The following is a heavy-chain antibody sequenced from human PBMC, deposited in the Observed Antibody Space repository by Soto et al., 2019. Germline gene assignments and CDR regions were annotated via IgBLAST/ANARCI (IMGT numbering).Heavy chain of an antibody. V-gene: IGHV3-23*01. J-gene: IGHJ2*01. CDR2: FSGGSVET. Sequence: GGSLRLSCAASEFMFTPYGMSWVRQAPGKGLEWVSTFSGGSVETHYADSVNGRFTISRDNSRNTVYLQMDSLRAEDKAVYYCALQLSEIRAWLVPQYFDLWGRGTLLTVST. CDR3: ALQLSEIRAWLVPQYFDL. CDR1: EFMFTPYG. D-gene: IGHD6-19*01.